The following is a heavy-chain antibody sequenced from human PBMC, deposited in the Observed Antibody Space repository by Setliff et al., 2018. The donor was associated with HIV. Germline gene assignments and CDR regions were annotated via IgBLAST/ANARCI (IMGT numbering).Heavy chain of an antibody. V-gene: IGHV4-34*01. CDR3: ARGSIGLGSYRNAYYFDF. D-gene: IGHD1-26*01. Sequence: SETLSLTCTVYGESFRGYYWTWIRQSPGKGLEWIGEINHSGSTKHNPSLKSRVTISTDTSENQFSLKVTSVTAADTAVYYCARGSIGLGSYRNAYYFDFWGQGVLVTVSS. CDR1: GESFRGYY. J-gene: IGHJ4*02. CDR2: INHSGST.